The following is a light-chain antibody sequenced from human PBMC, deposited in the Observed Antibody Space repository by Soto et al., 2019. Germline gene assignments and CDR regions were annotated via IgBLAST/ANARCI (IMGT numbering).Light chain of an antibody. CDR2: DGY. Sequence: TVLTQYPVTLSLSPLEIAILSFMASQTFRNLLAWYQQKPGQPPRLLIYDGYYRATDTPPRFSGSGSGTEFTLTISSLQSEDFADYHCQQYHTWPQKFGQGTKVDIK. CDR1: QTFRNL. J-gene: IGKJ1*01. V-gene: IGKV3-11*01. CDR3: QQYHTWPQK.